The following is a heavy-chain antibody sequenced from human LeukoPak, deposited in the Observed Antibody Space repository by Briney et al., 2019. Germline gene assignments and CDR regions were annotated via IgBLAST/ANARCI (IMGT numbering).Heavy chain of an antibody. V-gene: IGHV1-2*02. CDR2: INPNSGGT. D-gene: IGHD3-10*01. CDR3: ARGVEVVRGVSLLRFDY. J-gene: IGHJ4*02. Sequence: GASVKVSCKASGYTFTGYYMHWVRQAPGQGLEWMGWINPNSGGTNYAQKFQGRVTMTRDTSISTAYMELSRLRSDDTAVYYCARGVEVVRGVSLLRFDYWGQGTLVTVSS. CDR1: GYTFTGYY.